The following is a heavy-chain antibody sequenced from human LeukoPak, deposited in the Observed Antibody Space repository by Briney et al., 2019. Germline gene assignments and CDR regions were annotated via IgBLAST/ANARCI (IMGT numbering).Heavy chain of an antibody. V-gene: IGHV5-51*01. CDR1: GYRFTYFW. CDR2: IYPGDSDT. CDR3: ARQKYCSGGSCDDAFDI. J-gene: IGHJ3*02. Sequence: GASLKISCKGSGYRFTYFWLGWVRPMPGKGLEWMGIIYPGDSDTRYSPSFQGQVTISADKSIGTAYLQWRSLKASDTAMYYCARQKYCSGGSCDDAFDIWGQGTMVTVSS. D-gene: IGHD2-15*01.